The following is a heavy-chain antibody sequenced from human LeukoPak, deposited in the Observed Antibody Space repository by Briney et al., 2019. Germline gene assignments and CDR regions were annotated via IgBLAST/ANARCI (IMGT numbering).Heavy chain of an antibody. V-gene: IGHV3-23*01. CDR3: AKGVVVAPDVTPFDY. J-gene: IGHJ4*02. D-gene: IGHD2-2*01. Sequence: TGGSLRLSCAVSGLTFNNYAMSWVRQAPGKGLEWLSGISGRGASKYYADSVKGRFTISRDNSKNTLYLQMNSLRAEDTAVYYCAKGVVVAPDVTPFDYWGQGTLVTVSS. CDR1: GLTFNNYA. CDR2: ISGRGASK.